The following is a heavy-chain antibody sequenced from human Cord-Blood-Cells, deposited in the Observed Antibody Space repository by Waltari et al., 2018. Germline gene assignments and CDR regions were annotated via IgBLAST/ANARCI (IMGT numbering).Heavy chain of an antibody. Sequence: QVQLQQWGAGLLKPSETLSLTCAVYGGSFSGYYWSWIRQPPGKGLEWIGEINHSGSTNYNPSLKGRVTISVDTSKNQFSLKLSSVTAADTAVYYCARGDSSGWYYYYYGMDVWGQGTTVTVSS. D-gene: IGHD6-19*01. CDR1: GGSFSGYY. J-gene: IGHJ6*02. CDR3: ARGDSSGWYYYYYGMDV. V-gene: IGHV4-34*01. CDR2: INHSGST.